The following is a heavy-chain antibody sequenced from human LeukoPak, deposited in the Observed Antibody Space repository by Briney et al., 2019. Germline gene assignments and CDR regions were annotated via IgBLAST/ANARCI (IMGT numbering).Heavy chain of an antibody. Sequence: GGSLRLSCTASGFTFGDYAMSWFRQAPGKGLEWVSVIYSGGSTYYADSVKGRFTISRDNSKNTLYLQMNSLRAEDTAVYYCAREARDGYSPEDYWGQGTLVTVSS. D-gene: IGHD5-24*01. CDR1: GFTFGDYA. V-gene: IGHV3-53*01. CDR3: AREARDGYSPEDY. CDR2: IYSGGST. J-gene: IGHJ4*02.